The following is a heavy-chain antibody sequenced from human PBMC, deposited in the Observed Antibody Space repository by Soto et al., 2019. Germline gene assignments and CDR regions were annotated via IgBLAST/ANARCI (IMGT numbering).Heavy chain of an antibody. CDR2: ISSSSSYI. J-gene: IGHJ3*02. CDR3: ASARNYFDPFHI. CDR1: GFTFSTYS. V-gene: IGHV3-21*01. Sequence: EVQLVESGGGLVKPGGSLRLSCAASGFTFSTYSMNWVRQAPGKGLEWVSSISSSSSYIYYADSVKGRFTISRDNAKNSLYLQMNSLRAEDTAVYYCASARNYFDPFHIWGQGTMVTVSS. D-gene: IGHD1-7*01.